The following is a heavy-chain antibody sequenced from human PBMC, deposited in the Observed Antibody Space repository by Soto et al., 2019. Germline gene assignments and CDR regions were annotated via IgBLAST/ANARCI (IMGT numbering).Heavy chain of an antibody. J-gene: IGHJ6*02. V-gene: IGHV1-18*01. CDR3: ARVGLDFWSGKPLYYGMDV. D-gene: IGHD3-3*01. Sequence: GASVKVSCKASGYTFTSYGISWVRQAPGQGLEWMGWISAYNGNTNYAQKLQGRVTMTTDTSTSTAYMELRSLRSDDTAVYYCARVGLDFWSGKPLYYGMDVWGQGTTVTVSS. CDR1: GYTFTSYG. CDR2: ISAYNGNT.